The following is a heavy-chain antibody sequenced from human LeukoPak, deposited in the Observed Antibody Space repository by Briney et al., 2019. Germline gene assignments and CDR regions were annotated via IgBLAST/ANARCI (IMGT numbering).Heavy chain of an antibody. CDR1: GFTFSSYS. V-gene: IGHV3-21*01. CDR2: ISSSSSYI. D-gene: IGHD3-10*01. CDR3: ARAMVRGVIKYFDY. J-gene: IGHJ4*02. Sequence: PGGSLRLSCAASGFTFSSYSMNWVRQAPGKGLEWVSSISSSSSYIYYADSVKGRFTISRDNAKNSLYLQMNSLRAEDTAVYYCARAMVRGVIKYFDYWGQGTLVTVSS.